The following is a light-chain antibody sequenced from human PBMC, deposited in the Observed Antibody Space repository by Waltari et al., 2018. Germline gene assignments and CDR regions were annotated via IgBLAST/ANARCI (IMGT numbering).Light chain of an antibody. V-gene: IGLV2-23*03. Sequence: QSALTPPASVSGSPGQSIPISCTGPSSDVGNYDLIPWYQQHPNKAPKLIIYEGNKRPSGVSNRFSGSTSGNTASLTISGLQAEDEADYFCCSYAGSATFAVFGGGTKLTVL. CDR1: SSDVGNYDL. CDR2: EGN. J-gene: IGLJ3*02. CDR3: CSYAGSATFAV.